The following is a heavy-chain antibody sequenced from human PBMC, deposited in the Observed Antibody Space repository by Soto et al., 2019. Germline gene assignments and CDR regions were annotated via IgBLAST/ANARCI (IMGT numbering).Heavy chain of an antibody. J-gene: IGHJ3*02. V-gene: IGHV3-66*01. CDR1: GFTVSSNY. Sequence: PGGSLRLSCAASGFTVSSNYMTWVRQAPGKGLERVSVLYSGGWTYYADSVKGRFTISRDNSKNTLYLQMGSLRAEDMAVYYCAGNYGGNSYAFDIWGQGTMVTVSS. CDR3: AGNYGGNSYAFDI. D-gene: IGHD2-21*02. CDR2: LYSGGWT.